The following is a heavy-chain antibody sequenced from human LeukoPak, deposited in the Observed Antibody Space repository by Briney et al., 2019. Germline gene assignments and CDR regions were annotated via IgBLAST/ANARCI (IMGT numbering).Heavy chain of an antibody. V-gene: IGHV4-38-2*02. Sequence: SETLSLTCTVSGYSISSGYYWGWIRQPPGKGLDWIGSIYHSGSTYYNPSLKSRVTISLDTSKNQFSLKLSSVTAADAAVYYCARVGPDILTGYFDYWGQGTLVTVSS. J-gene: IGHJ4*02. CDR3: ARVGPDILTGYFDY. CDR1: GYSISSGYY. CDR2: IYHSGST. D-gene: IGHD3-9*01.